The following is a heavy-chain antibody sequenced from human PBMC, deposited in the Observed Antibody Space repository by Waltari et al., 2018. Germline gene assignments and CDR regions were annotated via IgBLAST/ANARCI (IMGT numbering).Heavy chain of an antibody. Sequence: QVQLQESGPGLVKPSETLSLTCPVSGGSISSYYWSWIRQPPGKGLEWIGYIYYSGSTNYNPSLKSRVTISVDTSKNQFSLKLSSVTAADTAVYYCARGDYGDLYYYGMDVWGQGTTVTVSS. V-gene: IGHV4-59*01. J-gene: IGHJ6*02. CDR3: ARGDYGDLYYYGMDV. CDR2: IYYSGST. D-gene: IGHD4-17*01. CDR1: GGSISSYY.